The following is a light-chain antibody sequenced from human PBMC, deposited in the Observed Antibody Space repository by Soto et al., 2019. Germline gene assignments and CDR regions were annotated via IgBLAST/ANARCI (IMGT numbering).Light chain of an antibody. J-gene: IGLJ3*02. Sequence: QSVLTQPPSASGTPGQRVTISCSGSSSNIGSNYVYWYQQLPGTAPKLLMYSNNQRPSGVPDRFSGSKSGTSAPLAISGLRSEDEADYYCAAWDDSLSGRVLGGGTKLTVL. V-gene: IGLV1-47*02. CDR1: SSNIGSNY. CDR2: SNN. CDR3: AAWDDSLSGRV.